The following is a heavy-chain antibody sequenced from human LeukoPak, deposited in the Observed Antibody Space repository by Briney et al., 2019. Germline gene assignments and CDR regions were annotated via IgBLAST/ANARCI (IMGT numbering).Heavy chain of an antibody. CDR3: AELGITMIGGL. D-gene: IGHD3-10*02. V-gene: IGHV1-8*01. CDR2: INRNGGST. J-gene: IGHJ6*04. CDR1: GYTFTSYD. Sequence: ASVRVSCKASGYTFTSYDINWVRQAPGQGLEWMGWINRNGGSTGYADTFKGRFTITRDNSKNSLYTQMNSLRAEDTAVYYCAELGITMIGGLWGKGTTVTISS.